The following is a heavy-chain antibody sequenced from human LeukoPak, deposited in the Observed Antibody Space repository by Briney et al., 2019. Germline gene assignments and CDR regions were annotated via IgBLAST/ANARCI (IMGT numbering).Heavy chain of an antibody. CDR2: ISFDINDR. D-gene: IGHD1-26*01. CDR3: XKDSRWDLTRLFDN. Sequence: GGSLRLSCAASEFTFSKYGMHWVRQAPGKGLEWVASISFDINDRKYAESVRGRFTTSRDNSKNTLYLQMNSLRAEDTAVYYCXKDSRWDLTRLFDNWGQGTLVIVSS. J-gene: IGHJ4*02. CDR1: EFTFSKYG. V-gene: IGHV3-30*18.